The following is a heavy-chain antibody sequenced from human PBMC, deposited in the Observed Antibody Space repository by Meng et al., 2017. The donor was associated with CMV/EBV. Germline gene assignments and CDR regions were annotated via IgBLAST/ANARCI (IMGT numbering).Heavy chain of an antibody. CDR2: ISYDGSNK. Sequence: GQVVEAGGGVVQPGRSLRLYCAASGFTFSSYAMHWVRQAPGKGLEWVAVISYDGSNKYYADSVKGRFTISRDNSKNTLYLQMNSLRAEDTAVYYCARGDYFDYWGQGTLVTVSS. J-gene: IGHJ4*02. CDR3: ARGDYFDY. CDR1: GFTFSSYA. V-gene: IGHV3-30-3*01.